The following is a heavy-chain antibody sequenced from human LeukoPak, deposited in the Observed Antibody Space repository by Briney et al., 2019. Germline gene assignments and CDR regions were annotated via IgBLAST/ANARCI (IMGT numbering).Heavy chain of an antibody. J-gene: IGHJ5*02. CDR1: GFTFSSYA. V-gene: IGHV3-23*01. CDR3: AKDAPDGRYNWFDP. Sequence: PGGPLRLSCAASGFTFSSYAMSWVRQAPGKGPEWLSAVSGSGGSTYYADSVKGRFTISRDNSKSTLYLQMNSLRAEDTAVYYCAKDAPDGRYNWFDPWGQGTLVTVSS. CDR2: VSGSGGST. D-gene: IGHD5-24*01.